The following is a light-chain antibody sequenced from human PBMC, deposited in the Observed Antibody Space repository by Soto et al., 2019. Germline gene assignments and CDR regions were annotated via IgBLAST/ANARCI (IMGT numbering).Light chain of an antibody. CDR1: QSINNYF. J-gene: IGKJ1*01. V-gene: IGKV3-20*01. CDR2: RAS. Sequence: VLTQSPGSLSLSPGETATLSCRASQSINNYFLAWHQQRPGQAPRLLIFRASQRASGIPDRFRGSGSGTDFTLTITGLEPEDFAVYYCQQYTNAPRTFGQGTKVEIK. CDR3: QQYTNAPRT.